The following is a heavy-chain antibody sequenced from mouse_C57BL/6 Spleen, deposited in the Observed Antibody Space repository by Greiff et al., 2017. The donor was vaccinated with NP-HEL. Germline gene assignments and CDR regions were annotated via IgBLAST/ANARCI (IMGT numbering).Heavy chain of an antibody. CDR3: ARQKTGTRYYFDY. D-gene: IGHD4-1*01. Sequence: EVQLQQSGPELVKPGASVKMSCKASGYTLTDYNMHWVKQSHGKSLEWIGYINPNNGGTSYNQKFKGKATLTVNKSSSTAYMELRSLTSEDSAVYYCARQKTGTRYYFDYWGQGTTLTVSS. V-gene: IGHV1-22*01. CDR2: INPNNGGT. CDR1: GYTLTDYN. J-gene: IGHJ2*01.